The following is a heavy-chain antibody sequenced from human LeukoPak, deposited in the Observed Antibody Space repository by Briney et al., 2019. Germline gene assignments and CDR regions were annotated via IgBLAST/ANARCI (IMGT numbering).Heavy chain of an antibody. CDR1: GFTFSSYG. Sequence: RSLRLSCAASGFTFSSYGMHWVRQAPGKGLEWVAVISYDGSNKYYADSVKGRFTISRDNSKNTLYLQMNSLRAEDTAVYYCAKTYSGYDSDDYWGQGTLVTVSS. V-gene: IGHV3-30*18. J-gene: IGHJ4*02. CDR3: AKTYSGYDSDDY. D-gene: IGHD5-12*01. CDR2: ISYDGSNK.